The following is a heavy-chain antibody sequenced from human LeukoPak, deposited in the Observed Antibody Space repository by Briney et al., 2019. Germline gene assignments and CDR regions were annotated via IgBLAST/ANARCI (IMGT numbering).Heavy chain of an antibody. V-gene: IGHV1-2*02. J-gene: IGHJ5*02. CDR3: ARDQNPYYDFWSGYYNPYNWFDP. CDR1: GYTFTDYY. CDR2: INPNSGGT. Sequence: ASVKVSCKASGYTFTDYYMHWVRQAPGQGLEWMGWINPNSGGTTYAQKFQGRVTMTRDTSISTAYMELTSLRSDDTAVYYCARDQNPYYDFWSGYYNPYNWFDPWGQGTLVTVSS. D-gene: IGHD3-3*01.